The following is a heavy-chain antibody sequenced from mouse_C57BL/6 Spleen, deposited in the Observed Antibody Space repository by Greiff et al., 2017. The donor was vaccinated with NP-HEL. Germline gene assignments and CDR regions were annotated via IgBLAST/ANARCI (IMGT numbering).Heavy chain of an antibody. D-gene: IGHD1-1*01. J-gene: IGHJ3*01. V-gene: IGHV2-9-1*01. CDR3: ARSGDYYGSSYPAWFAY. Sequence: VKLVESGPGLVAPSQSLSITCTVSGFSLTSYAISWVRQPPGKGLEWLGVIWTGGGTNYNSALKSRLSISKDNSKSQVFLKMNSLQTDDTARYYCARSGDYYGSSYPAWFAYWGQGTLVTVSA. CDR1: GFSLTSYA. CDR2: IWTGGGT.